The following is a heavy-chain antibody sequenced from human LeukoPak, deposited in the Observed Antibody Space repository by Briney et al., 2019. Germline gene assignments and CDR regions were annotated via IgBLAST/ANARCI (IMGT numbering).Heavy chain of an antibody. V-gene: IGHV4-34*01. D-gene: IGHD6-13*01. CDR1: GGSFSGYY. CDR3: ARGSSSWSVPRVMDV. J-gene: IGHJ6*02. CDR2: INHSGST. Sequence: SETLSLTCAVYGGSFSGYYWSWIRQPPGKGPEWIGEINHSGSTNYNPSPKSRVTISVDTSKNQFSLKLSSVTAADTAVYYCARGSSSWSVPRVMDVWGQGTTVTVSS.